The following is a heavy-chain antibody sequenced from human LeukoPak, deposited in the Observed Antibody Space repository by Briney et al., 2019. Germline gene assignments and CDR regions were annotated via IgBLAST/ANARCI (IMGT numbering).Heavy chain of an antibody. CDR3: ARVRDRITMVRGVIMLDY. Sequence: ASVKVSCKASGYTFTGYYMHWVRQAPGQGLEWMGWINPNSGGTNYAQKFQGRVTMTRDTSISTAYMELSRLRSDDTAVYYCARVRDRITMVRGVIMLDYGGQGTLVTVSA. J-gene: IGHJ4*02. CDR2: INPNSGGT. CDR1: GYTFTGYY. V-gene: IGHV1-2*02. D-gene: IGHD3-10*01.